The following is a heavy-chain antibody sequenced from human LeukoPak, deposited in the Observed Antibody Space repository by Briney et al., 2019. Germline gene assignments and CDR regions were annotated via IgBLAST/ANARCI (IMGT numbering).Heavy chain of an antibody. Sequence: GGSLRLSCEGSGFTFDDYAMHWVRQAPGKGLEWVSLISGDGGSTYYADSVKGRFTISRDNSKNSLYLQMNSLRTEDTALYYCATSSGYAWDWYFDLWGRGTLVTVSS. CDR3: ATSSGYAWDWYFDL. V-gene: IGHV3-43*02. D-gene: IGHD5-12*01. CDR2: ISGDGGST. J-gene: IGHJ2*01. CDR1: GFTFDDYA.